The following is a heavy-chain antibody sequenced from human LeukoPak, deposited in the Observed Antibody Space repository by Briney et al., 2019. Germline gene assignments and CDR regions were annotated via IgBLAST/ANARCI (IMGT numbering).Heavy chain of an antibody. CDR3: ARSPPGSYYTSFFDY. D-gene: IGHD1-26*01. V-gene: IGHV4-38-2*01. Sequence: GSLRLSCAASGFTFSSYAMSWVRQPPGKGLEWIGSIYYSGSTYYNPSLKSRVTISVDRSKNQFSLKLSSVTAADTAVYYCARSPPGSYYTSFFDYWGQGTLVTVSS. CDR1: GFTFSSYA. CDR2: IYYSGST. J-gene: IGHJ4*02.